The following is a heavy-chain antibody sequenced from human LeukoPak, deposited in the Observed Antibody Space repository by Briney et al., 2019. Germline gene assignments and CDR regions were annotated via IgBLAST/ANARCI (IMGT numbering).Heavy chain of an antibody. CDR3: ARDLLLGYCSGGSCSD. D-gene: IGHD2-15*01. V-gene: IGHV4-59*12. CDR2: YYSGDSL. J-gene: IGHJ4*02. CDR1: GDSINNYY. Sequence: SETLSLTCTVSGDSINNYYWNWIRQSPEKGLEWIGYYYSGDSLNYNYNPPLKSRVAMSVDTSNNQFSLKLSSVTAADTAVYYCARDLLLGYCSGGSCSDWGQGTLVTVSS.